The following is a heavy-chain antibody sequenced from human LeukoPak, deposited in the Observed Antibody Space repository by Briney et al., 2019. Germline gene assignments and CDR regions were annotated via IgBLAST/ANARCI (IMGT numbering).Heavy chain of an antibody. V-gene: IGHV3-30-3*01. CDR2: ISYDGSNK. Sequence: GGSLTLSCAASVFSFSSDAMSWVRHAPGKGLEWVAVISYDGSNKYYADSVKGRFTVSRDNSKNTLYLQMNSLRAEDTAVYYCARESRGGYGSSYNWFDPWGQGTLVTVSS. CDR1: VFSFSSDA. J-gene: IGHJ5*02. CDR3: ARESRGGYGSSYNWFDP. D-gene: IGHD3-10*01.